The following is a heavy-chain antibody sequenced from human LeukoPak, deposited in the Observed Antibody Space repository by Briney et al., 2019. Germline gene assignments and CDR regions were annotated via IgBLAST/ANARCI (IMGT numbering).Heavy chain of an antibody. Sequence: GGSLRLSCAASGFTFSSYGMHWVRQAPGKGLEWVAFIRYDGSNKYYADSVKGRFTISRDNSENTLYLQMNSLRAEDTAVYYCAKDGTKVAAAGTGQIDYWGQGTLVTVSS. CDR3: AKDGTKVAAAGTGQIDY. CDR1: GFTFSSYG. V-gene: IGHV3-30*02. J-gene: IGHJ4*02. D-gene: IGHD6-13*01. CDR2: IRYDGSNK.